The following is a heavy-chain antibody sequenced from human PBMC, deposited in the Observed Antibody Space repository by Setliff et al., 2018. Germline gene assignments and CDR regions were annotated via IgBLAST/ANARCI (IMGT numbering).Heavy chain of an antibody. CDR3: ARAGGYYGSGSYYNDGWFDP. J-gene: IGHJ5*02. Sequence: SETLSLTCTVSGGSLNSYYWTWIRQPPGKGLEWIGYIYTSGTAIYNPSLRSRVTISVDMSKKQFSLKLSSVTAADTAVYYCARAGGYYGSGSYYNDGWFDPWGQGTLVTVSS. CDR1: GGSLNSYY. CDR2: IYTSGTA. D-gene: IGHD3-10*01. V-gene: IGHV4-4*09.